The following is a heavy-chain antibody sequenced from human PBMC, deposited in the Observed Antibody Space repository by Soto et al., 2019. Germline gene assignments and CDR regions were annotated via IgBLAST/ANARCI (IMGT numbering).Heavy chain of an antibody. V-gene: IGHV4-59*01. CDR2: IYYSGST. J-gene: IGHJ5*02. CDR3: ARVLLLWQDNWFDP. CDR1: GGSISSYY. Sequence: SETLSLTCTVSGGSISSYYWSWIRQPPGKGLEWIGYIYYSGSTNYNPSLKSRVTISVDTSKNQFSLKLSTVTAADTAVYYCARVLLLWQDNWFDPWGQGTRVTVSS. D-gene: IGHD1-26*01.